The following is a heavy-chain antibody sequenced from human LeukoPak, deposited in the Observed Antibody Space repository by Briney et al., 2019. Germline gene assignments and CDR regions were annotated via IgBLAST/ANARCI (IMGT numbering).Heavy chain of an antibody. Sequence: SETLSLTCTVSGGSISSGGYYWSWIRQHPGKGLEWIGYIYYSGSTYYNPSLKSRATISVDTSKNQFSLKLSSVTAADTAVYYCARRVLAVAGAFDYWGQGTLVTVSS. D-gene: IGHD2-8*02. CDR2: IYYSGST. CDR1: GGSISSGGYY. V-gene: IGHV4-31*03. J-gene: IGHJ4*02. CDR3: ARRVLAVAGAFDY.